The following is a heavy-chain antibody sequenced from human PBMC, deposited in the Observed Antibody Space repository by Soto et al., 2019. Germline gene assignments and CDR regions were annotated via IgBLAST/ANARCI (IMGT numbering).Heavy chain of an antibody. J-gene: IGHJ5*01. Sequence: SETLSLTCTVSGASISNGYYSWSWIHQSPGTGLEWIGHIHSGGTTYSNPSLKSRLTISVDTSNNQLSLQLNSVTPDDTAVYYCARLIGNSWLDSWGQGTLVTVSS. D-gene: IGHD2-8*01. CDR2: IHSGGTT. V-gene: IGHV4-30-4*01. CDR1: GASISNGYYS. CDR3: ARLIGNSWLDS.